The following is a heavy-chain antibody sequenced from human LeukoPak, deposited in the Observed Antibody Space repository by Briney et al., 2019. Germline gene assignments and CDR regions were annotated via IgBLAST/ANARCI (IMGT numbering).Heavy chain of an antibody. V-gene: IGHV3-53*01. CDR3: ARDRSGYDILTGYYNAGYFDY. CDR2: IYSGGST. CDR1: GFTVSSNY. D-gene: IGHD3-9*01. Sequence: GGSLRLSCAASGFTVSSNYMSWVRQAPGKGLEWVSVIYSGGSTYYADSVKGRFTISRDNSKNTLYLQMNSLRAEDTAVYYCARDRSGYDILTGYYNAGYFDYWGQGTLVTASS. J-gene: IGHJ4*02.